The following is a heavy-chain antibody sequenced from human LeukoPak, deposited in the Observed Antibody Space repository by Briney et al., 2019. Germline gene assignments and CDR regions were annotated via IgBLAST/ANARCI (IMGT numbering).Heavy chain of an antibody. CDR1: GGSISSSSYY. CDR2: IYYSGRT. J-gene: IGHJ4*02. CDR3: ARHGIGYCSSTSCYVDDRLTRPFDY. V-gene: IGHV4-39*01. D-gene: IGHD2-2*01. Sequence: SETLSLTCTVAGGSISSSSYYWGWIRQPPGKGLEWIGSIYYSGRTYYNPSLKSRVTISVDTPKNQFSLKLSSVTAADTAVYYCARHGIGYCSSTSCYVDDRLTRPFDYWGQGTLVTVSS.